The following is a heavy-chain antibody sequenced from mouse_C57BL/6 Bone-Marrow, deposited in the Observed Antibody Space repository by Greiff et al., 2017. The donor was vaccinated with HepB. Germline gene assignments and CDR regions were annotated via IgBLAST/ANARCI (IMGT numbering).Heavy chain of an antibody. V-gene: IGHV1-26*01. CDR1: GYTFTDYY. Sequence: VQLQQSGPELVKPGASVKISCKASGYTFTDYYMNWVKQSHGKSLEWIGDINPNNGGTSYNQKFKGKATLTVDKSSSTAYMELRSLTSEDSAVYYCARSATTVVADWYFDVWGTGTTVTVSS. J-gene: IGHJ1*03. CDR2: INPNNGGT. D-gene: IGHD1-1*01. CDR3: ARSATTVVADWYFDV.